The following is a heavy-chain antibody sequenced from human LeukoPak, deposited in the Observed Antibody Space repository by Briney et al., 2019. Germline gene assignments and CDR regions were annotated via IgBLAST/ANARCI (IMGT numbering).Heavy chain of an antibody. CDR3: ARNPVGVQWLAPKGDDVYDI. CDR2: INPKTGAT. D-gene: IGHD6-19*01. J-gene: IGHJ3*02. Sequence: GASVKVSCKASGYTFIDYHIHWVRQVPGQGLEWMGWINPKTGATNSAQKSRARVTMTGDTSITTACMGLSSLRSDDTAMYYCARNPVGVQWLAPKGDDVYDIWGQGTMVTVSS. CDR1: GYTFIDYH. V-gene: IGHV1-2*02.